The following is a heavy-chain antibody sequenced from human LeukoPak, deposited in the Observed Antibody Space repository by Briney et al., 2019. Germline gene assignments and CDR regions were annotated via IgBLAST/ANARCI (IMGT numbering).Heavy chain of an antibody. CDR1: GGSISDYY. CDR2: IYASGST. Sequence: KASETLSFTCTVSGGSISDYYWSWIRQPPGKGLEWIGRIYASGSTDYTPSLKSRVTMSIDTSKPSKTQVSLRLTSLTAADTAVYYCAGQYCTGGSCYFSPFDYWGQGIVVTVSS. V-gene: IGHV4-4*07. CDR3: AGQYCTGGSCYFSPFDY. J-gene: IGHJ4*02. D-gene: IGHD2-15*01.